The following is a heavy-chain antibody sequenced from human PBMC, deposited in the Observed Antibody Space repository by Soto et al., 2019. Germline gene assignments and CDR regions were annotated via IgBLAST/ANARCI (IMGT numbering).Heavy chain of an antibody. CDR1: GFIVSSNQ. J-gene: IGHJ4*02. CDR2: IYSGHTT. CDR3: VKGPSDHKLRLVEWPYGDY. D-gene: IGHD3-3*01. Sequence: VGSLRLSCVASGFIVSSNQMSWVRQAPGKGLEWVSVIYSGHTTYYADSVEGRFTISRDDSKNTLYLQMNSLRVEDTAVYYCVKGPSDHKLRLVEWPYGDYWGQGALVTVSS. V-gene: IGHV3-53*01.